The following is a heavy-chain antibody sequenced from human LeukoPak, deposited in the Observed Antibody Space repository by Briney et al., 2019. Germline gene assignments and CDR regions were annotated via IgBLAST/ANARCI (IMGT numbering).Heavy chain of an antibody. V-gene: IGHV3-23*01. J-gene: IGHJ1*01. Sequence: GGSLRLSCAASGFTFSSYAMSWVRQAPGKGLEWVSTISGSGAYTYYADSVKGRFTISRDNSKNTLYLQMNSLRAEDTAVYYCAKYFASGSYYKLPHWGQGTLVA. D-gene: IGHD3-10*01. CDR3: AKYFASGSYYKLPH. CDR1: GFTFSSYA. CDR2: ISGSGAYT.